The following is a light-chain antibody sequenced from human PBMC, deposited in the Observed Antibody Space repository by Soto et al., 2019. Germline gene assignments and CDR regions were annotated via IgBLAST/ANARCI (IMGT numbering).Light chain of an antibody. J-gene: IGLJ1*01. CDR1: RSDIGSYDY. Sequence: QSVLTQPASVSGSPGQSITISCIGSRSDIGSYDYVSWHQHQQGKAPKVLIYEVSSRPSGVSSRFSGSRSGNTASLTISGLQADDEADYYCLSYGGSNNYVFGTGTKLTVL. CDR3: LSYGGSNNYV. CDR2: EVS. V-gene: IGLV2-14*01.